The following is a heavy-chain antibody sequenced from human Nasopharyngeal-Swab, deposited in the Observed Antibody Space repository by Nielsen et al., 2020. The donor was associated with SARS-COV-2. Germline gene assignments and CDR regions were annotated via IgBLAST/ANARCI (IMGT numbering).Heavy chain of an antibody. CDR2: ISNDGSDK. D-gene: IGHD1-26*01. Sequence: GGSLRLSCATSGFTFSRYAMHWVRQAPGKGLEWVAVISNDGSDKFYADSVKGRFSISRDTSRSAVYLQMNSLRAEDTALYYCARADRGGSYFSQYYYYMDAWGTGTTVTVSS. CDR3: ARADRGGSYFSQYYYYMDA. J-gene: IGHJ6*03. V-gene: IGHV3-30*03. CDR1: GFTFSRYA.